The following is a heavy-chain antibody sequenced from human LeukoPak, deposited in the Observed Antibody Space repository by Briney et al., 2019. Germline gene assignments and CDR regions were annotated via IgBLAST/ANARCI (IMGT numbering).Heavy chain of an antibody. CDR2: INPNSGGT. Sequence: GASVKVSCKASGYTFTGYYMHWVRQAPGQGLEWMGWINPNSGGTNYAQKFQGRVTMTRDTSISTAYMELSRLRSDDTAVCYCARGIHYYDSSGMADPWGQGTLVTVSS. J-gene: IGHJ5*02. CDR3: ARGIHYYDSSGMADP. CDR1: GYTFTGYY. V-gene: IGHV1-2*02. D-gene: IGHD3-22*01.